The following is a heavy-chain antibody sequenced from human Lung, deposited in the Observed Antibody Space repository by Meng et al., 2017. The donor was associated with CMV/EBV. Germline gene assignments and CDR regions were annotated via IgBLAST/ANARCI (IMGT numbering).Heavy chain of an antibody. CDR1: GFTFSSYS. V-gene: IGHV3-21*01. J-gene: IGHJ6*02. CDR2: ISSSSSYI. Sequence: GEXXTISCAASGFTFSSYSMNWVRQAPGKGLEWVSSISSSSSYIYYADSVKGRFTISRDNAKNSLYLQMNSLRAEDTAVYYCARDLGNSYGYDYYYYYGMDVXGQGXTVTVSS. CDR3: ARDLGNSYGYDYYYYYGMDV. D-gene: IGHD5-18*01.